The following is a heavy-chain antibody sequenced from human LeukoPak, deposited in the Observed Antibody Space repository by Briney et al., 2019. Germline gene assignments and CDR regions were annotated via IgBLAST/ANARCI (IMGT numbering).Heavy chain of an antibody. J-gene: IGHJ3*02. V-gene: IGHV4-31*03. CDR2: IYYSGST. Sequence: NPSQTLSLTCTVSGGSISSGGYYWSWNRQHPGKGLEWIGYIYYSGSTYYNPSLKSRVTISVDTSKNQFSLKLSSVTAADTAVYYCARDTGVTIYTTDAFDIWGQGTMVTVSS. CDR3: ARDTGVTIYTTDAFDI. D-gene: IGHD3-3*01. CDR1: GGSISSGGYY.